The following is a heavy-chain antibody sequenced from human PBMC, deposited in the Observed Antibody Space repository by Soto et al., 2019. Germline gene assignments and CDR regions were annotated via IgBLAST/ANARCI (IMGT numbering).Heavy chain of an antibody. V-gene: IGHV4-59*08. Sequence: SETLSLTCTVSGGSISSYYWSWIRQPPGKGLEWIGYIYYSGSTNYNPSLKSRVTISVDTSKNQFSLMLSSVTAADTAVYYCARSGYCSGGSCYYFDYWGQGTLVTVSS. D-gene: IGHD2-15*01. J-gene: IGHJ4*02. CDR3: ARSGYCSGGSCYYFDY. CDR2: IYYSGST. CDR1: GGSISSYY.